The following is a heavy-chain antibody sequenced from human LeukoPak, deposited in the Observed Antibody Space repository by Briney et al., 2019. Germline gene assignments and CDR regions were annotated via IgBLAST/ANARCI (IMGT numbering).Heavy chain of an antibody. CDR3: ARSRLSCSGGSCYSPEYYFDY. D-gene: IGHD2-15*01. Sequence: ASVKVSCKASGYTFTGYYMHWVRQAPGQGLEWMGGIIPIFGTANYAQKFQGRVTITADKSTSTAYMELSSLRSEDTAVYYCARSRLSCSGGSCYSPEYYFDYWGQGTLVTVSS. V-gene: IGHV1-69*06. J-gene: IGHJ4*02. CDR2: IIPIFGTA. CDR1: GYTFTGYY.